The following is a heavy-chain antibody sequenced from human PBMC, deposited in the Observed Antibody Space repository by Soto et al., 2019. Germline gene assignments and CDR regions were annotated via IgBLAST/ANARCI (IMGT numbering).Heavy chain of an antibody. V-gene: IGHV4-30-4*01. CDR1: GGSISSGDYY. J-gene: IGHJ5*02. D-gene: IGHD2-8*01. Sequence: QVQLQKSGPGLVKPSQTLSLTCTVSGGSISSGDYYWSWIRQPPGKGLEWIGYIYDSGSTYYNSSLKSRVNITLDTSKNQFSLKLTSVTAADPAVYYCARDNGVGPWGQGTLVTVSS. CDR2: IYDSGST. CDR3: ARDNGVGP.